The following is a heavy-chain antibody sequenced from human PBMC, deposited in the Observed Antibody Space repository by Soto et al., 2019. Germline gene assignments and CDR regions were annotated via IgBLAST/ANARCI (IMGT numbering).Heavy chain of an antibody. Sequence: SETLSLTCTVSGGSNIRDGYYWSWIRQHPGKGLEWIAYISYSGSSYSNPSLKSRVTISADTSKNQFSLRLTSVTAEDTAVYFCARATTDGYADFWGQGTLVTVS. V-gene: IGHV4-31*03. J-gene: IGHJ4*02. CDR1: GGSNIRDGYY. CDR2: ISYSGSS. CDR3: ARATTDGYADF. D-gene: IGHD3-16*01.